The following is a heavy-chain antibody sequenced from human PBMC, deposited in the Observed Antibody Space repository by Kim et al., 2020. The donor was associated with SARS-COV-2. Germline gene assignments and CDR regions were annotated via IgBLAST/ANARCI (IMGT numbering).Heavy chain of an antibody. V-gene: IGHV3-23*01. CDR3: PRGGVPDY. CDR2: ISGSGGST. D-gene: IGHD3-10*01. Sequence: GGSLRLSCAASGFTFSSYAMSWVRQAPGKGLEWVSAISGSGGSTFYADSLKGRFTISRDNSKDTLYLQMNSLRAEDTAVYYCPRGGVPDYWGQGTLVTVS. CDR1: GFTFSSYA. J-gene: IGHJ4*02.